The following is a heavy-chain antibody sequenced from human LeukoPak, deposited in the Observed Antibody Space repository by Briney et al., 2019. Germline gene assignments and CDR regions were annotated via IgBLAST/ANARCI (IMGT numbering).Heavy chain of an antibody. Sequence: SETLSLTCTVSGVSISVYYWTWIRQPPGKGLEWIGYIYYSGSTNYNPSLKSRVTISIDTSKNQFSLKLSSVTAADTAVYYCARSRFRPWGWGYYFDYWGQGTLVTVSS. CDR3: ARSRFRPWGWGYYFDY. V-gene: IGHV4-59*01. CDR1: GVSISVYY. CDR2: IYYSGST. D-gene: IGHD3-16*01. J-gene: IGHJ4*02.